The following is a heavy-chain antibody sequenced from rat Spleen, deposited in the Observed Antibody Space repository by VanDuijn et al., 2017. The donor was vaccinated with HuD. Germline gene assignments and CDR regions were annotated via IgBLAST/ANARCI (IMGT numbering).Heavy chain of an antibody. V-gene: IGHV5-29*01. D-gene: IGHD1-11*01. Sequence: EVQLVESDRGLVQPGRSLKLSCAASGFTFTDFFMAWVRQAPTMGLEWVATISSDGTNTYYRDSVRGRFIISRDDAKSTLYLQMDSLRSADTATYYCARAGYLRDWYFDFWGPGTMVTVSS. CDR1: GFTFTDFF. CDR2: ISSDGTNT. J-gene: IGHJ1*01. CDR3: ARAGYLRDWYFDF.